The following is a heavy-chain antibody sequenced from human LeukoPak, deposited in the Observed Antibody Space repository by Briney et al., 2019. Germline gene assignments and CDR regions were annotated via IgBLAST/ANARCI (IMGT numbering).Heavy chain of an antibody. Sequence: SETLSLTCTVSGGSICSSSYYWGWIRQPPGKGLEWIGSIYYSGSTYYNPSLKSRVTIFVDTSKNQFSLKLSSVTAADTAVYYCAAYVLYSSGYYHFDYWGQGTLVTVSS. CDR1: GGSICSSSYY. CDR2: IYYSGST. CDR3: AAYVLYSSGYYHFDY. J-gene: IGHJ4*02. D-gene: IGHD3-22*01. V-gene: IGHV4-39*01.